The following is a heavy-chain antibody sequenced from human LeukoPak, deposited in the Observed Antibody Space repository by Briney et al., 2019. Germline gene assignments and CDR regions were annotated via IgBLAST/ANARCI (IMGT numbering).Heavy chain of an antibody. D-gene: IGHD3-10*01. V-gene: IGHV3-23*01. J-gene: IGHJ4*02. CDR2: ISGSGGST. Sequence: PGGSLRLSCAASGFTFSSYAMSWVRQAPGKGLEWVSAISGSGGSTYYADSVKGRFTISRDNSKNTLYLQMNSLRAEDTAVYYCAKVLITMVREAMLGYYFDYWGQGTLVTVSS. CDR1: GFTFSSYA. CDR3: AKVLITMVREAMLGYYFDY.